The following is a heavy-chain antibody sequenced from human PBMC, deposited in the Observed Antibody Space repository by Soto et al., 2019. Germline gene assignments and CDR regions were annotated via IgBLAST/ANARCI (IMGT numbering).Heavy chain of an antibody. V-gene: IGHV1-69*12. J-gene: IGHJ6*02. CDR1: GGTFGNSA. CDR2: IIPIFHTP. Sequence: QVQLVQSGAEVKKPGSSVTVSCKASGGTFGNSAISWVRQAPGQVLEWMREIIPIFHTPDYAQKFQGRVTITADESTSTAYMALTTLRSEDTAVYYCASDKDRLQLGGTYYYALDVWGQGTTVTVSS. CDR3: ASDKDRLQLGGTYYYALDV. D-gene: IGHD5-12*01.